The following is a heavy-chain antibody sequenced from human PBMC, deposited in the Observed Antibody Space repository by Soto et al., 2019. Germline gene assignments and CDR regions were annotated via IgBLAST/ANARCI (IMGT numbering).Heavy chain of an antibody. D-gene: IGHD6-19*01. J-gene: IGHJ3*02. CDR3: ARVWEGYSSGWYPAFDI. V-gene: IGHV1-3*01. Sequence: ASVKVSCKASGYTFTSYAMHWVRQAPGQRLEWMGWINAGNGNTKYSQKFQGRVTITRDTSASTAYMELSSLRSEDTAVYYCARVWEGYSSGWYPAFDIWGQGTMVTVSS. CDR2: INAGNGNT. CDR1: GYTFTSYA.